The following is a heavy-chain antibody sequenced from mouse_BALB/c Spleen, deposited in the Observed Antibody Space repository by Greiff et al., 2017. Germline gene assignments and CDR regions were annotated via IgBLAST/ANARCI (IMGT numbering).Heavy chain of an antibody. CDR1: GFSLTSYG. CDR3: AKQRPITTVVGDAMDY. J-gene: IGHJ4*01. CDR2: IWGDGST. Sequence: VQLQQSGPGLVAPSQSLSITCTVSGFSLTSYGVSWVRQPPGKGLEWLGVIWGDGSTNYHSALISRLSISKDNSKSQVFLKLNSLQTDDTATYYCAKQRPITTVVGDAMDYWGQGTSVTVSS. V-gene: IGHV2-3*01. D-gene: IGHD1-1*01.